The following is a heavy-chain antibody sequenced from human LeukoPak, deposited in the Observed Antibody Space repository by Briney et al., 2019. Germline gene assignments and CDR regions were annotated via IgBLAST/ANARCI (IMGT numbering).Heavy chain of an antibody. CDR3: AKGQPTRYSSSWYFDY. V-gene: IGHV3-43*01. J-gene: IGHJ4*02. Sequence: GGSLRLSCAASGFTFDDYTMHWVRQAPGKGLEWVSLISWDGGSTYYADSVKGRFTISRDNAKNSLYLQMNSLRAEDTALYYCAKGQPTRYSSSWYFDYWGQGTLVTVSS. CDR2: ISWDGGST. D-gene: IGHD6-13*01. CDR1: GFTFDDYT.